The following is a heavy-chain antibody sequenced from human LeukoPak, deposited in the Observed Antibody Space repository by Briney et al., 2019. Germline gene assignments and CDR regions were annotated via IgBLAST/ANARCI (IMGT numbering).Heavy chain of an antibody. CDR3: ARHDYGDYAGFDI. CDR2: FYHSGST. D-gene: IGHD4-17*01. Sequence: SETLSLTCAVSGYSISSGYYWGWIRQPPGKGLGWIGRFYHSGSTYYNPSLKSRVTISVDTSKNQFSLKLSSVTAADTAVYYCARHDYGDYAGFDIWGQGTMVTVSS. CDR1: GYSISSGYY. V-gene: IGHV4-38-2*01. J-gene: IGHJ3*02.